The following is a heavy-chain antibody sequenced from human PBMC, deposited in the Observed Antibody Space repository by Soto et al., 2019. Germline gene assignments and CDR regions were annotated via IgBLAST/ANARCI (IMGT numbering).Heavy chain of an antibody. Sequence: GGALRVSCAASGFDFSRYGMHWVRQTPGKGLEWVAVLGFDGGGRYYADSVKGRFTISRDNSKSTLHLQMDSLRAEDTALYYCKREPVGPDYAMDVWGQGTTVTVSS. J-gene: IGHJ6*02. CDR1: GFDFSRYG. CDR2: LGFDGGGR. CDR3: KREPVGPDYAMDV. V-gene: IGHV3-33*01. D-gene: IGHD1-26*01.